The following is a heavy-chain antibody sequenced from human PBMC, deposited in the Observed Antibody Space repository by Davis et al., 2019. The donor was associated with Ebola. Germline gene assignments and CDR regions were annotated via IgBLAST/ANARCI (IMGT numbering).Heavy chain of an antibody. Sequence: HTGGFLRLSCAASGFTFSSSWIHWVRQAPGKGLVWVARIRSDGSSTIYADSVEGRFTISRDNAKNTLYLQMNSLRAEDTAVYYCASSDFDYWGQGTLVTVSS. CDR1: GFTFSSSW. CDR3: ASSDFDY. CDR2: IRSDGSST. J-gene: IGHJ4*02. V-gene: IGHV3-74*01. D-gene: IGHD3-10*01.